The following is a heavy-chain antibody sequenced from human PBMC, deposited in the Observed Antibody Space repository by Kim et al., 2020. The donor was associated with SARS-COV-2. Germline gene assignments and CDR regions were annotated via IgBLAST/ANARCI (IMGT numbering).Heavy chain of an antibody. V-gene: IGHV3-30*18. CDR2: ISYDGSNK. D-gene: IGHD3-3*01. Sequence: GGSLRLSCAASGFSFSSYGMHWVRQAPGKGLEWVAVISYDGSNKYYADSVKGRFTISRDTSKNTLYLQMNSLRAEDTAVYYCAKDQYYDFWSGYQVEELDKGVYWGQGTLVTVST. CDR1: GFSFSSYG. J-gene: IGHJ4*02. CDR3: AKDQYYDFWSGYQVEELDKGVY.